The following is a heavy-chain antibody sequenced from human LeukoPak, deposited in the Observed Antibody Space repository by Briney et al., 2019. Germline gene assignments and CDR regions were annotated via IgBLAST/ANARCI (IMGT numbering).Heavy chain of an antibody. CDR3: ARDPGFGEFNNAFDI. CDR2: IIPIFGSA. V-gene: IGHV1-69*13. J-gene: IGHJ3*02. CDR1: GYTFTSYY. D-gene: IGHD3-10*01. Sequence: GASVKVSCKASGYTFTSYYIHWVRQAPGQGLEWMGGIIPIFGSANYAQKFQGRVTIIADESTSTAYMELSSLRSEDTAVYYCARDPGFGEFNNAFDIWGQGTMVTVSS.